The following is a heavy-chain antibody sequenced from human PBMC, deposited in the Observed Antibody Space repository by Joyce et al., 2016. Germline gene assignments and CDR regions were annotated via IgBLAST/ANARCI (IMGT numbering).Heavy chain of an antibody. Sequence: EVQLVESGGGLVQPGGSLRLSCAASGFDFSAYWMGWFRQAQGRGPEWVASINENGIQKEYVESVKGRFTISRDNAENLVFLQMNSLRVEDTAIYYCTRSQTWGQGAQVTVTS. J-gene: IGHJ4*02. V-gene: IGHV3-7*03. CDR1: GFDFSAYW. CDR2: INENGIQK. CDR3: TRSQT.